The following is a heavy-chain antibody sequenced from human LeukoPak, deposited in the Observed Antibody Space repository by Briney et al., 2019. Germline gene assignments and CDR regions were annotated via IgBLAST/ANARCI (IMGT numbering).Heavy chain of an antibody. D-gene: IGHD3-22*01. J-gene: IGHJ3*02. Sequence: GGSLTLSCAASGFTFSRYSMNWVRQAPGKGLEGVSSISNTDSYISYAEFVKGRFSISRENAKNSVYLQINSLRAEDTAVFYCARIFDRSGYPDDAFDIWGQGRMVTVSS. CDR1: GFTFSRYS. CDR2: ISNTDSYI. CDR3: ARIFDRSGYPDDAFDI. V-gene: IGHV3-21*01.